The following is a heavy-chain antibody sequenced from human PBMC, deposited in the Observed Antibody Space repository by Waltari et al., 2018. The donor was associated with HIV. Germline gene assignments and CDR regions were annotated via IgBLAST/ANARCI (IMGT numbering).Heavy chain of an antibody. CDR2: IIPIFGTA. V-gene: IGHV1-69*01. CDR1: GGTFSSYA. J-gene: IGHJ4*02. D-gene: IGHD6-19*01. Sequence: QVQLVQSGAEVKKPGSSVKVSCKASGGTFSSYAISWVRQAPGQGLEWMGGIIPIFGTANYAQKFRGRVTITADESTSTAYRELSSLRSEDTAVYYCARDNAPARSSSGCTYWGQGTLVTVSS. CDR3: ARDNAPARSSSGCTY.